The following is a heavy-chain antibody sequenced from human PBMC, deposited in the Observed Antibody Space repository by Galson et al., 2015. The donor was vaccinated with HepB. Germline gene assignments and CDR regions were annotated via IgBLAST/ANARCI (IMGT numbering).Heavy chain of an antibody. D-gene: IGHD6-25*01. CDR3: ARDFFSVRQRTSD. J-gene: IGHJ4*02. CDR2: ISSSSSYI. Sequence: SLRLSCAASGFTFSSYSMNWVRQAPGKGLEWVSSISSSSSYIYYADSVKGRFTISRDNAKNSLYLQMNSLRAEDTAVYYCARDFFSVRQRTSDWGQGTLVTVSS. V-gene: IGHV3-21*01. CDR1: GFTFSSYS.